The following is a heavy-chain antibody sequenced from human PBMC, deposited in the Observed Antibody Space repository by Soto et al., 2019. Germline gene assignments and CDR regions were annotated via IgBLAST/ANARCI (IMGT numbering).Heavy chain of an antibody. V-gene: IGHV5-10-1*01. CDR1: GYGFTSYW. J-gene: IGHJ4*02. D-gene: IGHD6-13*01. CDR3: ARQAPTGYSSSWYWSGYYFDY. CDR2: IDPSDSYT. Sequence: LKISCKGSGYGFTSYWIGLVRQMPLKGLEWMGRIDPSDSYTNYSPSFQGHVTISADKSISTAYLQWSSLKASDTAMYYCARQAPTGYSSSWYWSGYYFDYWGQGTLVTVSS.